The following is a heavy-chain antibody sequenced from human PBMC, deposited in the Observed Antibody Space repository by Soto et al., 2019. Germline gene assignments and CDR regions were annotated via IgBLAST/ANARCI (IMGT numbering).Heavy chain of an antibody. Sequence: ASLKVCCKSSGDTFTSYGISWARQAPGQGLEWMGWISAYNGNTNYAQKLQGRVTMTTDTSTSTAYMELRSLRSDDTAVYYCARDYCSSTSCYSGIGFQHWGQGTLVTSPQ. CDR3: ARDYCSSTSCYSGIGFQH. CDR2: ISAYNGNT. D-gene: IGHD2-2*01. V-gene: IGHV1-18*01. CDR1: GDTFTSYG. J-gene: IGHJ1*01.